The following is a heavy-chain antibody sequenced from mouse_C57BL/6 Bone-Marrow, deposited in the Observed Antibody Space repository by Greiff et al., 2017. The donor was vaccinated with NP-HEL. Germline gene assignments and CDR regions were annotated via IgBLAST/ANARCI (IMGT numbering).Heavy chain of an antibody. J-gene: IGHJ1*03. CDR2: INPSNGGT. D-gene: IGHD1-1*02. CDR1: GYTFTSYW. Sequence: QVQLQQPGTELVKPGASVKLSCKASGYTFTSYWMHWVKQRPGQGLEWIGKINPSNGGTNYNEKLKSKATLTVDKSSSTAYMQLSSLTSEDSAVYYCARAVGPWYFDVWGTGTTVTVSS. V-gene: IGHV1-53*01. CDR3: ARAVGPWYFDV.